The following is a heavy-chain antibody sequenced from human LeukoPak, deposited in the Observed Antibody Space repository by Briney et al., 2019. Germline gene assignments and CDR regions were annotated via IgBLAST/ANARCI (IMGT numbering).Heavy chain of an antibody. D-gene: IGHD2-2*01. CDR1: GFTFSSYS. CDR3: AKDEGCSSTSCYFNWFDP. V-gene: IGHV3-48*01. Sequence: PGGSLRLSCAASGFTFSSYSMNWVRQAPGKGLEWVSYISSSSSTIYYADSVKGRFTISRDNAKNSLYLQMNSLRAEDTAVYYCAKDEGCSSTSCYFNWFDPWGQGTLVTVSS. J-gene: IGHJ5*02. CDR2: ISSSSSTI.